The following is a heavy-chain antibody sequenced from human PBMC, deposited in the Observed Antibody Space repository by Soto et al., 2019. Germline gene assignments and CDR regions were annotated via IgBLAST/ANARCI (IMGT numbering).Heavy chain of an antibody. CDR1: GFTFNNAW. CDR2: IKSKTDGGTT. Sequence: PGGSLRLSCVGSGFTFNNAWINWVRQAPGKGLEWVGRIKSKTDGGTTDFAATVKGRFAISRDDSKNMVYLQMNSLKTEDTAVYYFTADSYITNETYGFDDWGQGTLVTVSS. CDR3: TADSYITNETYGFDD. J-gene: IGHJ4*01. V-gene: IGHV3-15*07. D-gene: IGHD3-10*01.